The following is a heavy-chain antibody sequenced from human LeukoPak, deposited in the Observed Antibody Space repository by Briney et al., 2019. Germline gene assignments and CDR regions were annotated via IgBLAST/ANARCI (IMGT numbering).Heavy chain of an antibody. CDR2: MSYDGSNK. J-gene: IGHJ5*02. D-gene: IGHD2-2*01. CDR1: GFTFSSYA. Sequence: GGSLRLSCSASGFTFSSYAMHWVRQAPGKGLEWVAVMSYDGSNKYFADSVKGRFTISRDNSKNTLYLQMNGLRAEDTAVYYCAKDGCRITSCHVLVDPWGQGTLVTVSS. CDR3: AKDGCRITSCHVLVDP. V-gene: IGHV3-30*18.